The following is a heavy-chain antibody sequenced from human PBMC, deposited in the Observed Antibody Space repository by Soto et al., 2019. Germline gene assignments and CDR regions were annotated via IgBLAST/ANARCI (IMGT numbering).Heavy chain of an antibody. CDR3: ATGPRRLSD. CDR1: GFTFSDYY. Sequence: QVQLVESGGGLVKPGGSLRLSCAASGFTFSDYYMSWIRQAPGKGLESLSYISGRSSDTKYADSVRGRFTISRDNAKNSLYLQMNSLRAEDTAVYYCATGPRRLSDWGQGTPVIVSS. D-gene: IGHD3-3*01. CDR2: ISGRSSDT. V-gene: IGHV3-11*05. J-gene: IGHJ4*02.